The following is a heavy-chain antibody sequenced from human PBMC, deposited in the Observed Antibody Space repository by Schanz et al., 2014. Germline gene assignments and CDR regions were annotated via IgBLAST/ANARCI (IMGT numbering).Heavy chain of an antibody. J-gene: IGHJ4*02. CDR3: ARDRPSGYALDF. CDR2: IQSDGSIT. V-gene: IGHV3-74*01. D-gene: IGHD5-12*01. CDR1: GFTFRGHA. Sequence: VQLVESGGGVVQPGTSLRLSCAASGFTFRGHAMHWVRQAPGKGLVWVSRIQSDGSITTYADSVKGRFAISRDNAKNTLYLQMNSLGAEDTAVYYCARDRPSGYALDFWGQGTLVTVSS.